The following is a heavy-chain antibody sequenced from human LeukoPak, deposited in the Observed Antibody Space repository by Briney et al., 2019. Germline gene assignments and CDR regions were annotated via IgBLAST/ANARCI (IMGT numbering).Heavy chain of an antibody. D-gene: IGHD6-13*01. CDR3: ARVRTSNWYSPRYSFDI. V-gene: IGHV7-4-1*02. J-gene: IGHJ3*02. Sequence: ASVKVSCKASGYTFTGYAMNWVRQAPGQGLEWMGWINTNTGNPTYAQGFTGRFVFSLDTSVSTAYLQISSLKAEDTAVYYCARVRTSNWYSPRYSFDIWGQGTMVTVSS. CDR2: INTNTGNP. CDR1: GYTFTGYA.